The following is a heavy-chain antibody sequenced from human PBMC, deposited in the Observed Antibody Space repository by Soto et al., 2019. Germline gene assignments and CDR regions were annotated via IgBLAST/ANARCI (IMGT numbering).Heavy chain of an antibody. CDR2: ISGSGGST. CDR3: AKESNDYIWGSYPVGGEIDY. V-gene: IGHV3-23*01. J-gene: IGHJ4*02. CDR1: GFTFSSYA. D-gene: IGHD3-16*02. Sequence: GGSLRLSCAASGFTFSSYAMSWVRQAPGKGLEWVSAISGSGGSTYYADSVKGRFTISRDNSKNTLYVQMNSLRAEDTAVYYCAKESNDYIWGSYPVGGEIDYWGQGTLVTVSS.